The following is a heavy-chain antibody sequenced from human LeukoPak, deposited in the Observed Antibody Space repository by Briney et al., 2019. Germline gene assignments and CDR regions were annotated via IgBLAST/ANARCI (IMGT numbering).Heavy chain of an antibody. CDR1: GFTFSSYG. CDR3: AKQGGDRYYYGSGLDY. Sequence: GGSLRLSCAASGFTFSSYGMHWVRQAPGKGLEWVAVISYDGSNKYYADSVKGRFTISRDNSKNTLYLQMNSLRAEDTAVYYCAKQGGDRYYYGSGLDYWSQGTLVTVSS. J-gene: IGHJ4*02. CDR2: ISYDGSNK. V-gene: IGHV3-30*18. D-gene: IGHD3-10*01.